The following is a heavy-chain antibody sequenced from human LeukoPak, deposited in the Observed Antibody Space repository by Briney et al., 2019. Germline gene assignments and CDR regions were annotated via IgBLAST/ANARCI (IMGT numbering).Heavy chain of an antibody. V-gene: IGHV3-48*03. J-gene: IGHJ4*02. CDR2: ISSSGSTI. D-gene: IGHD2-2*01. CDR1: GFTFSSYE. CDR3: ARAGGGYIVVVPAAFDY. Sequence: GGSLRLSCAASGFTFSSYEMNWVRQAPGKGLEWVSYISSSGSTIYYADSVKGRFTISRDNAKNSLYLQMNSLRAEDTAVYYCARAGGGYIVVVPAAFDYWGQGTLVTVS.